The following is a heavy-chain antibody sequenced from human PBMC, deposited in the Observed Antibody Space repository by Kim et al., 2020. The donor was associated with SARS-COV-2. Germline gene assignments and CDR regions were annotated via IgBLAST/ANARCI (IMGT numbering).Heavy chain of an antibody. CDR2: SGST. Sequence: SGSTNYTPSLKSRVTISVDTSKNQFSLKLSSVTAADTAVYYCARGITLDVWGQGTTVTVSS. J-gene: IGHJ6*02. CDR3: ARGITLDV. D-gene: IGHD3-10*01. V-gene: IGHV4-34*01.